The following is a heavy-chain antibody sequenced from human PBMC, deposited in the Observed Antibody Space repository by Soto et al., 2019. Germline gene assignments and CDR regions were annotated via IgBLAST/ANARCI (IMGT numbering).Heavy chain of an antibody. CDR3: ARALVEMATRDKNYYYGMDV. D-gene: IGHD2-15*01. Sequence: ASVKVSCKASGYTFTGYYMHWVRQAPGQGLEWMGWINPNSGGTNYAQKFQGWVTMTRDTSISTAYMELSRLRSDDTAVYYCARALVEMATRDKNYYYGMDVWGQGTTVTVSS. J-gene: IGHJ6*02. CDR1: GYTFTGYY. V-gene: IGHV1-2*04. CDR2: INPNSGGT.